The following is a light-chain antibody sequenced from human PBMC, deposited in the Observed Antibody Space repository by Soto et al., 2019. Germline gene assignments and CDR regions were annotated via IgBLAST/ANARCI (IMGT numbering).Light chain of an antibody. V-gene: IGLV2-14*01. Sequence: QSALTQPASVSGSPGQSITISCTGTCRDVGGYNYVSWYQQHPGKAPKLMIYDVRNRPSGVSNRFSGSKSVNTASLTISGLQAEDEADYYCSSYTTISTYVFGTGTKVTVL. CDR2: DVR. CDR3: SSYTTISTYV. J-gene: IGLJ1*01. CDR1: CRDVGGYNY.